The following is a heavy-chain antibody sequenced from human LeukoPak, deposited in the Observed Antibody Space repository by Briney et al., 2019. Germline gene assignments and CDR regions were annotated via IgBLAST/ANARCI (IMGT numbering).Heavy chain of an antibody. D-gene: IGHD3-22*01. CDR3: ARGGSYFAISGYYFY. Sequence: GGSLRLSCAASGFTVGSNTMSWVRQAPGKGLEWVSIIYSGGSTSYADSVKGRFTISRDNSKNTLYLQMNSLRTEDTAVYHCARGGSYFAISGYYFYWGQGTLVTVSS. V-gene: IGHV3-66*01. CDR2: IYSGGST. J-gene: IGHJ4*02. CDR1: GFTVGSNT.